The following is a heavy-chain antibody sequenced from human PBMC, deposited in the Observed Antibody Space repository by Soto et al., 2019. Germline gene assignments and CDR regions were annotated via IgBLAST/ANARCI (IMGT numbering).Heavy chain of an antibody. V-gene: IGHV3-53*01. Sequence: EVQLVESGGGLIQPGGSLDPSFAASGFTAGSTYMSWARQAPGKGLEWVPVIYSGGSTYYADSVKGRFTISRDNSKNTLYLQMNSLRAEDTAVYYCARDRVESGYPEYFQHWGQGTLVTVSS. D-gene: IGHD3-22*01. CDR1: GFTAGSTY. J-gene: IGHJ1*01. CDR2: IYSGGST. CDR3: ARDRVESGYPEYFQH.